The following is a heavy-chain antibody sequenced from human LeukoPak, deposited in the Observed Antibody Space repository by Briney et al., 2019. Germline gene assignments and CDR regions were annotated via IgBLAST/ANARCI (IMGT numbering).Heavy chain of an antibody. D-gene: IGHD6-13*01. CDR2: ISYDGSNK. Sequence: GGSLRLSCAASGFTFSSYGMHWVRQAPGKGLEWVAVISYDGSNKYYADSEKGRFTISRGNSKNTLYLQMNSLRAEDTAAYYCAKDGTAAGLDYWGQGTLVTVSS. J-gene: IGHJ4*02. CDR3: AKDGTAAGLDY. CDR1: GFTFSSYG. V-gene: IGHV3-30*18.